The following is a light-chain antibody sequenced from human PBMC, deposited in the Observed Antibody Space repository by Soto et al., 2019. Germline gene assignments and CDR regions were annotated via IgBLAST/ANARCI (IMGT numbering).Light chain of an antibody. CDR1: QTISSW. V-gene: IGKV1-5*03. CDR2: KAS. CDR3: QHYNSYSEA. J-gene: IGKJ1*01. Sequence: DMQMTQSPSTLSGSVGDRVTITCRASQTISSWLAWYQQKPGKALKLLIYKASTLKSGVPSRFSGSGSGTEFTLTISSLQPDDFATYYCQHYNSYSEAFGQGTKVDIK.